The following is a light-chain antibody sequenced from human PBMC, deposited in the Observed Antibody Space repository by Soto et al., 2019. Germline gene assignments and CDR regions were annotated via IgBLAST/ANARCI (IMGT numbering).Light chain of an antibody. CDR1: QSVRNN. J-gene: IGKJ4*01. Sequence: EILLTQCPVTLSVTPGERATLSCRASQSVRNNLAWYQQKPGQAPRLLIYGASSRATGIPDRFSGSGSGTDFTLTISRLEPEDFAVYHCQQYGSSPLTFGGGTKVDIK. CDR2: GAS. CDR3: QQYGSSPLT. V-gene: IGKV3-20*01.